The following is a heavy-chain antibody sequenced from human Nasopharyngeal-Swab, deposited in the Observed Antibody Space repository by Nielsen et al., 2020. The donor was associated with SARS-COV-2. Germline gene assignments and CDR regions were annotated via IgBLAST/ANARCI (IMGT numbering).Heavy chain of an antibody. CDR3: AKEGEGGPNYFEF. J-gene: IGHJ4*02. D-gene: IGHD3-10*01. CDR2: IYQNGYT. V-gene: IGHV4-59*02. CDR1: GASGISSY. Sequence: SETLSLTCTVSGASGISSYWSWLRQTQGKGLEGIGYIYQNGYTNYNPSLKSRITMSIETSRKQFSLRLRSATAADTAMYYCAKEGEGGPNYFEFWGQGNLVTVSS.